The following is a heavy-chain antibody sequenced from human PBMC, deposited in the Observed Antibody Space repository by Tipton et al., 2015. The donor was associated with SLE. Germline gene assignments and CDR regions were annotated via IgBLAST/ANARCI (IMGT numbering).Heavy chain of an antibody. Sequence: SLRLSCAASGFTFSTYWMSWVRQAPGKGLEWVANIKQDGGEQNYVDSVKGRLIISRDNAKNALYLQMNNLRAEDTAGYYCAREDGTYYPSYYFDYWGQGTLVTVSS. J-gene: IGHJ4*02. D-gene: IGHD1-26*01. V-gene: IGHV3-7*01. CDR2: IKQDGGEQ. CDR1: GFTFSTYW. CDR3: AREDGTYYPSYYFDY.